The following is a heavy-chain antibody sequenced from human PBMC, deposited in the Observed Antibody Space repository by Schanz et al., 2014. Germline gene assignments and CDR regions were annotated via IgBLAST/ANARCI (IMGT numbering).Heavy chain of an antibody. CDR3: ARDTTWRLDL. Sequence: QVQLQESGPGLVKPSQTLSLTCTVSGGSVSSGGDYWSWIRQHPGKGLEWIGFISYSGSTYYNPSLKSRVPISLDTSKNQFSLTLTSLTAADTAVYYCARDTTWRLDLWGRGTLVTVSS. V-gene: IGHV4-31*03. CDR2: ISYSGST. CDR1: GGSVSSGGDY. J-gene: IGHJ2*01. D-gene: IGHD1-1*01.